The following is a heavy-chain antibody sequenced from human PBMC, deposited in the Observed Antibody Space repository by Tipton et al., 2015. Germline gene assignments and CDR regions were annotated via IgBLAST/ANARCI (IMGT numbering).Heavy chain of an antibody. V-gene: IGHV3-9*01. D-gene: IGHD3-10*01. CDR1: GFTFDDYA. J-gene: IGHJ4*02. CDR2: ISWNSAGI. CDR3: AKDLLYGYFGSGSYTYFDS. Sequence: SLRLSCVASGFTFDDYAMHWVRQDPGKGLEWVSGISWNSAGIAYADSVKGRFTISRDNAKNSLYLQMNSLRAEDTAFYYCAKDLLYGYFGSGSYTYFDSWGQGTLVTVSS.